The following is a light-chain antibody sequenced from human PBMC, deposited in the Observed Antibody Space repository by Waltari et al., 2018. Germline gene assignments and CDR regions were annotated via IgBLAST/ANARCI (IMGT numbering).Light chain of an antibody. J-gene: IGKJ1*01. CDR3: QQYGSSPT. Sequence: DIVLTQSPGTLSLSPGERATLSCRASQSIGSNYLAWYQQKPGQAPRFLINDAATRVTGIPDRLSGSGSGTDFTLTISRLEPEDFAVYYCQQYGSSPTFGQGTKVEIK. CDR2: DAA. V-gene: IGKV3-20*01. CDR1: QSIGSNY.